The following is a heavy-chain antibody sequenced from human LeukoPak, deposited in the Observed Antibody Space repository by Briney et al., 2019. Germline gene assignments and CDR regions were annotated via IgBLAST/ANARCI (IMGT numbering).Heavy chain of an antibody. CDR3: ARDRGIVVVPAVDDFDY. Sequence: ASVKVSCKASGYTFTSYDINWVRQATGQGLEWMGWMNPNSGNTGYAQKFQGRVTMTRNTSISTAYMELSSLRSEDTAVYYCARDRGIVVVPAVDDFDYWGQGTLVTVSS. D-gene: IGHD2-2*01. V-gene: IGHV1-8*01. J-gene: IGHJ4*02. CDR1: GYTFTSYD. CDR2: MNPNSGNT.